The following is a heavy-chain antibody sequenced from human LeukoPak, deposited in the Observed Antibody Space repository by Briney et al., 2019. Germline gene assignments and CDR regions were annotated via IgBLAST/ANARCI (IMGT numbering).Heavy chain of an antibody. V-gene: IGHV1-69*13. CDR2: IIPIFGTA. J-gene: IGHJ4*02. CDR3: ARHAILEFAFDY. CDR1: GYTFTSYD. Sequence: SVTVSCKASGYTFTSYDINWVRQATGQGLEWMGGIIPIFGTANYAQKFQGRVTITADESTSTAYMELSSLRSEDTAMYYCARHAILEFAFDYWGQGTLVTVSS.